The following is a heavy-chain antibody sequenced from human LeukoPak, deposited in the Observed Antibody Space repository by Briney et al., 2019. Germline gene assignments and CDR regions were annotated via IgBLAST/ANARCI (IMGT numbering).Heavy chain of an antibody. Sequence: GGSLKLSCAASGFNFNSYTMNWVRQAPGKGLQWVANILASGSPTYYADSVKGRFIISRDNSKNTVYLQMNSLRVEDTAIYYCAKDLRPDGVDNFDHWGQGILVTVSS. CDR3: AKDLRPDGVDNFDH. CDR1: GFNFNSYT. V-gene: IGHV3-23*01. D-gene: IGHD2-8*01. CDR2: ILASGSPT. J-gene: IGHJ4*02.